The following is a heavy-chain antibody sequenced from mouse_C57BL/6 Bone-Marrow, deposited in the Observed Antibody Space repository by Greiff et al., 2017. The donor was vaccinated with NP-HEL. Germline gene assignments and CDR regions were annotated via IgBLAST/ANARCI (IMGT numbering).Heavy chain of an antibody. CDR2: ISSGGSYT. V-gene: IGHV5-6*01. CDR1: GFTFSSYG. J-gene: IGHJ2*01. Sequence: EVKLMESGGDLVKPGGSLKLSCAASGFTFSSYGMSWVRQTPDKRLEWVATISSGGSYTYYPDSVKGRFTISRDNAKNTLYLQMSSLKSEDTAMYYCARQGGYDDYWGQGTTLTVSS. CDR3: ARQGGYDDY. D-gene: IGHD2-2*01.